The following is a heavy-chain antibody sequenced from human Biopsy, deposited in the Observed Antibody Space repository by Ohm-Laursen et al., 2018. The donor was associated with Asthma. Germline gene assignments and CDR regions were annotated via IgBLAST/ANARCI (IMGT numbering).Heavy chain of an antibody. Sequence: SDTLSLTCAVSGGSFSGHYWTWIRQPPGKGLEWIGEIIHSGNTNYNRSLKSRVTMSVDTPKNQFSLKLTSVTVADTAVYYCARGGYCSGGDCYPRRPSYPVSYFDLWGRGTLVTVSS. CDR3: ARGGYCSGGDCYPRRPSYPVSYFDL. J-gene: IGHJ2*01. CDR1: GGSFSGHY. V-gene: IGHV4-34*01. CDR2: IIHSGNT. D-gene: IGHD2-15*01.